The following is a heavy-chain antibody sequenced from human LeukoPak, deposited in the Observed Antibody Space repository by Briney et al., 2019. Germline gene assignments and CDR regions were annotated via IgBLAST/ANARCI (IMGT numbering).Heavy chain of an antibody. J-gene: IGHJ4*02. CDR1: GFTFSSNA. CDR2: INYSGGST. Sequence: QSGGSLRLSCAASGFTFSSNAMSWVRQAPGKGLEWVSGINYSGGSTYYADSVKGRFTISRDNSKNTLYLQMNNLRVEDTAVYYCSRLIAARTPYYFDYWGQGTLVTVSS. CDR3: SRLIAARTPYYFDY. D-gene: IGHD6-6*01. V-gene: IGHV3-23*01.